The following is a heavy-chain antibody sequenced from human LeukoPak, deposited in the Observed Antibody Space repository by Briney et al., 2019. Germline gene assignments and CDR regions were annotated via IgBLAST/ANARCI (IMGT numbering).Heavy chain of an antibody. CDR2: ISGSGGST. V-gene: IGHV3-23*01. D-gene: IGHD3-22*01. Sequence: AGGSLRLSCAASGFTFSSYAMSWVRQAPGKGLEWVSAISGSGGSTYYADSVKGRFTISRDNSKNTLYLQMNSLRAEDTAVYYCAKQVRKTYYYDSSGYHFDYWGQGTLVTVSS. J-gene: IGHJ4*02. CDR1: GFTFSSYA. CDR3: AKQVRKTYYYDSSGYHFDY.